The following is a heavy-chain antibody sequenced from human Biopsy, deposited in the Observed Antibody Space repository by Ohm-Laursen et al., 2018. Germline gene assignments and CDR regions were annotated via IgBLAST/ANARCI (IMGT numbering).Heavy chain of an antibody. CDR2: NIPILGTE. D-gene: IGHD3-9*01. CDR3: ATKLTGYFHH. Sequence: SVKVSCKAPGGTFSNYGVNWVRQAPGQGLEWLGGNIPILGTENYAQKFQDRVTVAADTSTGTATMELRSLRSDDTAVYYCATKLTGYFHHWGQGTLVIVSS. CDR1: GGTFSNYG. V-gene: IGHV1-69*06. J-gene: IGHJ1*01.